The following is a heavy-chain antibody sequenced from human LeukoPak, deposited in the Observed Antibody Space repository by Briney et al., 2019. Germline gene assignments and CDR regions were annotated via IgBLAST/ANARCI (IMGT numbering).Heavy chain of an antibody. Sequence: GGSLRVSCAASGFTFDDYGMSWVRQVPGKGLEGVSFINWNGDSRGYVDSVKGRFTVSRDKATKSLYLEMNSLRDEDTAFFYCARVGNSIFGTPMDAFDIWSQGTLVTVSS. V-gene: IGHV3-20*04. D-gene: IGHD3-3*01. J-gene: IGHJ3*02. CDR2: INWNGDSR. CDR3: ARVGNSIFGTPMDAFDI. CDR1: GFTFDDYG.